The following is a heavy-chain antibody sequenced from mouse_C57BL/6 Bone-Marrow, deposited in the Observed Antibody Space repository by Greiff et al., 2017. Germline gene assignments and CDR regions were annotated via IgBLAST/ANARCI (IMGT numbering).Heavy chain of an antibody. CDR3: ARYGNYWYFDV. J-gene: IGHJ1*03. CDR1: GYTFTSYG. V-gene: IGHV1-81*01. Sequence: QVQLKQSGAELARPGASVKLSCKASGYTFTSYGISWVKQRTGQGLEWIGEIYPRSGNTYYNEKFKGKATLTADKSSSTAYIEIRSLTSEDSAVYFCARYGNYWYFDVWGTGTTVTVSS. D-gene: IGHD2-1*01. CDR2: IYPRSGNT.